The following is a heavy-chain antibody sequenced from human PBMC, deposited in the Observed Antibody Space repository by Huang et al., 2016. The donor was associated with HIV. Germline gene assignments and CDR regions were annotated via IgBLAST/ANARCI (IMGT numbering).Heavy chain of an antibody. CDR3: ARTEGDNYEIEAFDI. J-gene: IGHJ3*02. CDR2: SNTNTWNP. Sequence: VQLVQSGSELKKPGASVKVSSKASGSTFTHHSINWVRQPPGQGLEWMGWSNTNTWNPALDQDFSGRFVVALDTYVSKAYLQISGLKAEDTAVYYCARTEGDNYEIEAFDIWGQGTMVTVSS. D-gene: IGHD3-3*01. CDR1: GSTFTHHS. V-gene: IGHV7-4-1*02.